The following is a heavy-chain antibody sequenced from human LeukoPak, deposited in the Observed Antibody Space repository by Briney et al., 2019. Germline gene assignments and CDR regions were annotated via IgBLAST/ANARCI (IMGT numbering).Heavy chain of an antibody. D-gene: IGHD3-22*01. CDR1: GFTFDDYA. Sequence: GRSLRLSCAASGFTFDDYAIDWVRHAPGKGLEWVSGISWNSGSIVYADCVKGRFTISRDNANNSLYLQMNSLRAEDTALYYCAKGSGYIITYNWFDPWGQGTLVTVSS. V-gene: IGHV3-9*01. J-gene: IGHJ5*02. CDR3: AKGSGYIITYNWFDP. CDR2: ISWNSGSI.